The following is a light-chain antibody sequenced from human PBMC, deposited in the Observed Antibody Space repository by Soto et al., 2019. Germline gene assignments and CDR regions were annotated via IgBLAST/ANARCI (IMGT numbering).Light chain of an antibody. V-gene: IGLV2-8*01. Sequence: QSALTQPPSASGSPGQSVTISCTGTISDVGGHTYVSWYQQHPGKAPKLIIYDVSKRPSGVPDRFSGSKSGNTASLTVSGLQTEDEADYYCSSYAGSNNVLFGGGTKLTVL. CDR2: DVS. J-gene: IGLJ2*01. CDR1: ISDVGGHTY. CDR3: SSYAGSNNVL.